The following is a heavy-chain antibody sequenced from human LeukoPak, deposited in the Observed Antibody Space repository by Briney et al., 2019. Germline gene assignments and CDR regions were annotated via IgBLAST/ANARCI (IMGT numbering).Heavy chain of an antibody. V-gene: IGHV3-7*01. D-gene: IGHD6-19*01. Sequence: GGSLTLSCVGSSFTFSRYWLNWLPPAQGQGLEWVSNINQDGSEIYYLYSGKVRFTISRDNAKNSVYLKRNGFKAEDMSVYHCVGGPGWGFDLWGRGTLVTVSS. CDR1: SFTFSRYW. CDR2: INQDGSEI. CDR3: VGGPGWGFDL. J-gene: IGHJ2*01.